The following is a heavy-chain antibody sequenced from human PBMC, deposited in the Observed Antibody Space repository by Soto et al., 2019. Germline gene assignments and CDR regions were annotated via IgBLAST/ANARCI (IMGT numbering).Heavy chain of an antibody. D-gene: IGHD3-3*01. CDR3: ESARVKISGVVATVWSMDV. CDR1: GCSIIIGGYY. CDR2: IYYSGGT. Sequence: PSSTXSLTCTFSGCSIIIGGYYLSWMRQHPGKVRDWIGYIYYSGGTYYNPSLKSRVTISVDTSKNHFSLKLSSVTAADTAVYYCESARVKISGVVATVWSMDVWGQGTTVTVSS. J-gene: IGHJ6*02. V-gene: IGHV4-31*03.